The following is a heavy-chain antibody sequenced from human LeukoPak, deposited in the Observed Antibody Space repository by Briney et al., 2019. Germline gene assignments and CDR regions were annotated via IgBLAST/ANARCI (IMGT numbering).Heavy chain of an antibody. CDR2: IKQDGSEK. J-gene: IGHJ4*02. CDR3: ARDSSQWLVT. Sequence: PGGSLRLSCAASEFTFSHYWMSWVGQAPGKGLEWVANIKQDGSEKYYVDSVKGRFTISRDDAKNSLYLQMNSLRAEDTAVYYCARDSSQWLVTWGQGTLVTVSS. V-gene: IGHV3-7*01. D-gene: IGHD6-19*01. CDR1: EFTFSHYW.